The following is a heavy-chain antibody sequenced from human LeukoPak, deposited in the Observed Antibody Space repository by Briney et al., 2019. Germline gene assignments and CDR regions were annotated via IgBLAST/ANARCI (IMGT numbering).Heavy chain of an antibody. CDR3: AKGGSGYFLDL. J-gene: IGHJ5*02. D-gene: IGHD3-22*01. V-gene: IGHV3-23*01. CDR1: GFTFSSYE. CDR2: ISNDGGGT. Sequence: GGSLRLSCAASGFTFSSYEMNWVRQAPGKELEWVSAISNDGGGTTYADFVKGRFTISRDNSKNTLFLQMNSLRAEDTALYYCAKGGSGYFLDLWGQGTLVTVSS.